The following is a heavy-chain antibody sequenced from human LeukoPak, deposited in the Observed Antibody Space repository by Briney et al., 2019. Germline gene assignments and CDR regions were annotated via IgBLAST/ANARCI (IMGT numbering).Heavy chain of an antibody. J-gene: IGHJ5*02. CDR3: ARVPGVYYDSLTGYGSGWFDP. D-gene: IGHD3-9*01. CDR2: IYSSGST. Sequence: SETLSLTCTVSGDSISSTTYYWGWIRQPPGKGLEWIGSIYSSGSTYYNPSLKSRVTVSADTSNNQVSLKLNSVTAADTAVYYCARVPGVYYDSLTGYGSGWFDPWSQGTLVTVSS. CDR1: GDSISSTTYY. V-gene: IGHV4-39*07.